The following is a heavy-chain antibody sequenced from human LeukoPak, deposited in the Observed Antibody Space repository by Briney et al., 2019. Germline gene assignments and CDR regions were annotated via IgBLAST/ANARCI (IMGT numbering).Heavy chain of an antibody. Sequence: PSETLSLTCTVSGGSISSYYWSWIRQPPGKGLEWIGYIYYSGSTNYNPSLKSRVTISVDTSKNQFSLKLSSVTAADTAVYYCARGGLDTAMNWGQGTLVTVSS. D-gene: IGHD5-18*01. CDR3: ARGGLDTAMN. V-gene: IGHV4-59*01. CDR1: GGSISSYY. CDR2: IYYSGST. J-gene: IGHJ4*02.